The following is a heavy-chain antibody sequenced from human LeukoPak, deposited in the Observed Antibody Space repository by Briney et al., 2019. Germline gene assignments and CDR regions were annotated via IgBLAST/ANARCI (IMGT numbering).Heavy chain of an antibody. CDR2: INYSGGRT. CDR1: GFTFSNDA. D-gene: IGHD6-19*01. CDR3: AKLTGEQGSGWHNDAFHI. V-gene: IGHV3-23*01. J-gene: IGHJ3*02. Sequence: GGSLRLSCAASGFTFSNDAMCWVRQAPGKGLKWVSTINYSGGRTKFADSVRGRFSISRDNSKNTLYLQMNSLRAEDTAVYYCAKLTGEQGSGWHNDAFHIWGLGTMVTVSS.